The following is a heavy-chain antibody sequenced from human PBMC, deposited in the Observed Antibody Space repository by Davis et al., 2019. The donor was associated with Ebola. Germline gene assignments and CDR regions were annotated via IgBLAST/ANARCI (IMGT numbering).Heavy chain of an antibody. CDR3: ARGGAVAGP. D-gene: IGHD6-19*01. Sequence: GSLRLSCTVSGGSISSSTSYWGWIRQPPGKGLEWIGSAFFSGSTFYTPSLKSRVTVSVDTSKNQFSLRLSSVTAADTAVYYCARGGAVAGPWGQGTLVTVSS. CDR2: AFFSGST. CDR1: GGSISSSTSY. J-gene: IGHJ5*02. V-gene: IGHV4-39*01.